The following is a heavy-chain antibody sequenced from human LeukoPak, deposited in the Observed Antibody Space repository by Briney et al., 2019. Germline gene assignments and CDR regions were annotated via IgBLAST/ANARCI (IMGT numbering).Heavy chain of an antibody. Sequence: SETLSLTCTVSGGSISSYYWSWIRQPPGKGLEWIGYIYYSGSTNYNPSLKSRVTISVDTSKNQFSLKLSSATAAGTAVYYCARGYGGISDAFDIWGQGTLVTVSS. CDR3: ARGYGGISDAFDI. CDR1: GGSISSYY. CDR2: IYYSGST. V-gene: IGHV4-59*08. J-gene: IGHJ3*02. D-gene: IGHD4-23*01.